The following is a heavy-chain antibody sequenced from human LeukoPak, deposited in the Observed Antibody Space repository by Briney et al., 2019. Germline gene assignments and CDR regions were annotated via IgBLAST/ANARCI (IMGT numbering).Heavy chain of an antibody. J-gene: IGHJ6*02. CDR1: GFTFSSYG. CDR3: ARDIVVVPDPYYYYYGMDV. CDR2: ISYDGSNK. D-gene: IGHD2-2*01. Sequence: GGSLRLSCAASGFTFSSYGMHWVRQAPGKGLEWVAVISYDGSNKYYADSVKGRFTISRDNSKNTLYLQMNSLRAEDTAVYYCARDIVVVPDPYYYYYGMDVWGQGTTVTVSS. V-gene: IGHV3-30*03.